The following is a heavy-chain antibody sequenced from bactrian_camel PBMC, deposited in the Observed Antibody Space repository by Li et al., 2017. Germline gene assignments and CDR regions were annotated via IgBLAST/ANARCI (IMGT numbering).Heavy chain of an antibody. J-gene: IGHJ4*01. V-gene: IGHV3S68*01. CDR1: GYTQSSSC. CDR2: IDSDGTT. D-gene: IGHD5*01. Sequence: QVQLVESGGGSVQVGGSVRLSCEISGYTQSSSCMGWFRQAPGKEREGVAYIDSDGTTTYADSVKGRFFISLDSAKTTLTLQMNSLQTEDTAVYTCAAGITSRHNVGYCFPDKYYGQGTQVTVS.